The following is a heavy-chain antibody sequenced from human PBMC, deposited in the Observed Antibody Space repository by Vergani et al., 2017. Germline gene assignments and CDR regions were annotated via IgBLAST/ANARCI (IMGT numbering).Heavy chain of an antibody. Sequence: QLQLQESGPGLVKPSETLSLTCTVSGGSISSSSYYWGWIRQPPGKGLEWIGSIYYSGSTYYNPSLKSRVTIYVDTSKNQFSLKLSSVTAADTAVYYCARRGIAAPIDYWGQGTLVTVSS. D-gene: IGHD6-13*01. J-gene: IGHJ4*02. CDR1: GGSISSSSYY. V-gene: IGHV4-39*01. CDR3: ARRGIAAPIDY. CDR2: IYYSGST.